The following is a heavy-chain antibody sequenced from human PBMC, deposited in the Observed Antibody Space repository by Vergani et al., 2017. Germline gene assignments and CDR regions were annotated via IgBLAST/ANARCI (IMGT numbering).Heavy chain of an antibody. Sequence: EVQLVESGGGLVKPGGSLRLSCAASGFTFSSYSMNWVRQAPGKGLEWVSAISGSGGSTYYADSVKGRFTISRDNAKNSLYLQMNSLRAEDTAVYYCARSDTYYYDSSGYYDGFDYWGQGTLVTVSS. J-gene: IGHJ4*02. CDR3: ARSDTYYYDSSGYYDGFDY. CDR2: ISGSGGST. CDR1: GFTFSSYS. V-gene: IGHV3-21*01. D-gene: IGHD3-22*01.